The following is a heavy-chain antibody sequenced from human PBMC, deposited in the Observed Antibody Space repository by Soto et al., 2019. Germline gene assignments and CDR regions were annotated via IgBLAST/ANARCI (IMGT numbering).Heavy chain of an antibody. Sequence: QVQLVESGGGVAQPGRSLRLSCAASGFTFSSYGMHWVRQAPGKGLEWVAVIWYDGSNKHYADSVKGRFTISRDNFKNTLYLQMNSLRAEDTAVYYCVKQYTSGGYFDYWGQGTLVTVSS. CDR2: IWYDGSNK. D-gene: IGHD6-19*01. CDR3: VKQYTSGGYFDY. J-gene: IGHJ4*02. V-gene: IGHV3-33*06. CDR1: GFTFSSYG.